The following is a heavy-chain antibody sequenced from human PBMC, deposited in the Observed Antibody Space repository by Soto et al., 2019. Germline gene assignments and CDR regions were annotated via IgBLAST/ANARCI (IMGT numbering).Heavy chain of an antibody. CDR3: AREVLNDRGSPWADY. J-gene: IGHJ4*02. CDR2: ISYDGSNK. D-gene: IGHD1-26*01. V-gene: IGHV3-30-3*01. CDR1: GFTFSSYA. Sequence: GGPRLSCAAAGFTFSSYAMHWVRQAPGKGLEWVAVISYDGSNKYYADSVKGRFTISRDNSKNTLYLQMNSLRAEDTAVYYCAREVLNDRGSPWADYCCQGPLVTVSS.